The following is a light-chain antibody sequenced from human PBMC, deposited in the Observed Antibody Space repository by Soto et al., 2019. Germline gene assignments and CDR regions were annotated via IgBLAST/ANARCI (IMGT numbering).Light chain of an antibody. Sequence: QSVLTQPASVSGSPGQSITISCTGTSSDVGAYNYVSWYQQHPGKAPKLMIFEVSDRPSGFSNRFSGSKSGNTASLTISGLHAEEEADYYCSSYTSSNTLVFGGGTKLTVL. CDR1: SSDVGAYNY. CDR2: EVS. CDR3: SSYTSSNTLV. V-gene: IGLV2-14*01. J-gene: IGLJ2*01.